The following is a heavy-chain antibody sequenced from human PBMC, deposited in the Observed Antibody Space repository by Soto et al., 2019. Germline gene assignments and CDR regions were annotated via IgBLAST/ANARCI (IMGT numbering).Heavy chain of an antibody. CDR2: INPGSGNT. CDR1: GYTSTIYN. Sequence: ASVKVSCKASGYTSTIYNVHWVRQAPGQRLEWMGWINPGSGNTRYSQKFQGRVTFIRDTYANTAYMDLSGLISEDTAVYYCARPQDYDDCIDSWGQGTLVSVSS. V-gene: IGHV1-3*01. D-gene: IGHD3-22*01. J-gene: IGHJ4*02. CDR3: ARPQDYDDCIDS.